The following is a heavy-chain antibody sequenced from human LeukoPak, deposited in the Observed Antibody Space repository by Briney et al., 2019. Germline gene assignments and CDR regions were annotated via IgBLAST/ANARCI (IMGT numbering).Heavy chain of an antibody. CDR2: IYYSGST. V-gene: IGHV4-39*07. CDR3: ARGGVITSFDY. Sequence: SETLSLTCTVSGGSISNIIYYWGWIRQPPGKGLEWIGSIYYSGSTYYNPSLKSRVTISVDTSKNQFSLNLSSVTAADTAVYYCARGGVITSFDYWAQGTLVTVSS. CDR1: GGSISNIIYY. D-gene: IGHD3-3*01. J-gene: IGHJ4*02.